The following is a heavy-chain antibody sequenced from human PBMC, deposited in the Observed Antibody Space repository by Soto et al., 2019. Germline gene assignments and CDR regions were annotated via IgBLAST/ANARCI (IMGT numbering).Heavy chain of an antibody. J-gene: IGHJ6*02. V-gene: IGHV5-10-1*01. D-gene: IGHD5-12*01. CDR3: ARHLEMATHDYYYGMDV. CDR1: GYSFTSYW. CDR2: IDPSDSYT. Sequence: TGESLKISCKGSGYSFTSYWISWVRQMPGKGLEWMGRIDPSDSYTNYSPSFQGHVTISADKSISTAYLQWSSLKASDTAMYYCARHLEMATHDYYYGMDVWGQGTTVTVSS.